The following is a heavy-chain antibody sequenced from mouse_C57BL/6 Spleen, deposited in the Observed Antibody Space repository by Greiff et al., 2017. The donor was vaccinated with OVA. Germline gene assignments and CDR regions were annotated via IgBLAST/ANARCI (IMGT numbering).Heavy chain of an antibody. CDR2: ISDGGSYT. J-gene: IGHJ1*03. D-gene: IGHD1-1*01. Sequence: EVQVVESGGGLVKPGGSLKLSCAASGFTFSSYAMSWVRQTPEKRLEWVATISDGGSYTYYPDNVKGRFTISRDNAKNNLYLQMSHLKSEDTAMYYCARVSSSLYWYFDVWGTGTTVTVSS. V-gene: IGHV5-4*01. CDR1: GFTFSSYA. CDR3: ARVSSSLYWYFDV.